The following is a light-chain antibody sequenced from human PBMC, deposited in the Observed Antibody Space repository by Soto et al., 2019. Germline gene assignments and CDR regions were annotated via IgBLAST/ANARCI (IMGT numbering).Light chain of an antibody. CDR2: YDD. V-gene: IGLV1-36*01. CDR1: SSNVGNNF. J-gene: IGLJ2*01. CDR3: ATWDDSLRGVV. Sequence: QSVLTQPPSLSEAPRERVTISCSGSSSNVGNNFVSWYQQLPGKAPKLLIYYDDLVPSGVPDRFSGSKSGTSASLAISGLQSEDEADYYCATWDDSLRGVVFGGGTKLTVL.